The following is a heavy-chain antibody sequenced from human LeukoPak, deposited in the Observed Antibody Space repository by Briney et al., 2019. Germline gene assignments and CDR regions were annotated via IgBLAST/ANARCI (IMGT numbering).Heavy chain of an antibody. Sequence: GGSLRLSCAASGFTFSPYWMHWVRQAPGKGLVWVSLVKSDGSAMYADSVKGRFTISRDNAKNTLYLQMSSLRAEDTAVYFCAREVASAAFDYWGQGTPVTVSS. V-gene: IGHV3-74*03. D-gene: IGHD5-12*01. CDR1: GFTFSPYW. CDR2: VKSDGSA. J-gene: IGHJ4*02. CDR3: AREVASAAFDY.